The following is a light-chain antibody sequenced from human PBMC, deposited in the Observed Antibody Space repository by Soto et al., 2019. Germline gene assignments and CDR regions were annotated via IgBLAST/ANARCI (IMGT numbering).Light chain of an antibody. Sequence: EVLLTQSPGTLSLSPGERATLSCRASQSVGSTYLAWYQQKPGQAPRLLIYDASSRATGIPDRFSGSGSGTDFTLTISRLEPEDFAVYYCQQYGDSPWTFGQGTKVDIK. J-gene: IGKJ1*01. CDR1: QSVGSTY. CDR3: QQYGDSPWT. V-gene: IGKV3-20*01. CDR2: DAS.